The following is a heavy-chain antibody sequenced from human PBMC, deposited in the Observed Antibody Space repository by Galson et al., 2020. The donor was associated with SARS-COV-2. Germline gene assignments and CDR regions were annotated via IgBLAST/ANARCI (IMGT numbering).Heavy chain of an antibody. Sequence: SQTLSLPCAVYGGSFSGHYWNWILHSPGKGLQWIGEISHSRSTNHISSLKSRVTMSVDRSKNQFSLRLRSVTAADTAVYYCVRASRPTVVSVFMGGPNNFDYWRQGTLVTVSS. D-gene: IGHD2-15*01. CDR3: VRASRPTVVSVFMGGPNNFDY. V-gene: IGHV4-34*01. CDR1: GGSFSGHY. J-gene: IGHJ4*02. CDR2: ISHSRST.